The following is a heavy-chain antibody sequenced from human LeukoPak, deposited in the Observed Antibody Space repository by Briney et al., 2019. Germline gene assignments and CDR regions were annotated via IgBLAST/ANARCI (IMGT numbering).Heavy chain of an antibody. CDR2: IYYSGST. V-gene: IGHV4-39*07. Sequence: SETLCLSCTASGGSISSYYWGWIRQPPGKGLEWIWSIYYSGSTYYNPSLKSRVTISVDTSKNQFSLKLSSVTAADTAVYYCARRHVEYSSSSDPYFFDYWGQGTLVT. J-gene: IGHJ4*02. CDR1: GGSISSYY. D-gene: IGHD6-6*01. CDR3: ARRHVEYSSSSDPYFFDY.